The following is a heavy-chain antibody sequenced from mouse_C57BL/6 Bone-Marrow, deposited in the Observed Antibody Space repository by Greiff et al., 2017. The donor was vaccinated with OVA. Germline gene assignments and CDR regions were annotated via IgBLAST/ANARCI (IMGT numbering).Heavy chain of an antibody. CDR1: GFTFSSYA. Sequence: EVQLVESGGGLVKPGGSLKLSCAASGFTFSSYAMSWVRPTPEKRLEWVATISDGGSYTYYPDNVKGRFTISRDNAKNNLYLQMSHLKSEDTAMYYCARDRGSRTWFAYWGQGTLVTVSA. V-gene: IGHV5-4*01. D-gene: IGHD1-1*01. J-gene: IGHJ3*01. CDR3: ARDRGSRTWFAY. CDR2: ISDGGSYT.